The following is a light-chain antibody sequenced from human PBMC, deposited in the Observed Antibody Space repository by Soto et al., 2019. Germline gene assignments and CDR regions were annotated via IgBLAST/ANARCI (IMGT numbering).Light chain of an antibody. V-gene: IGKV1-39*01. CDR2: SAS. CDR1: QSISNY. Sequence: DIQMTQSPSSLSASVGDRVTITCRATQSISNYVNWYQQKAGKAPEILIYSASSLQSGVPSRFSGSGSGTDFTLTISSLQPEDFATYYCQQSYTTPSTFGQGTRLDIK. CDR3: QQSYTTPST. J-gene: IGKJ5*01.